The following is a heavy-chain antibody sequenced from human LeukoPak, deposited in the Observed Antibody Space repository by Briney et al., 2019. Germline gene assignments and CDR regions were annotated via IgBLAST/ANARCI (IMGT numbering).Heavy chain of an antibody. Sequence: SQTLSLTCTVSVGSLSRGDYYWNWIRQPPGKGLEWIGYIHYSGSTFYDLSLKSRVTISVDRSKNQFSLELTSVTAADTAVYYCARGELFHDYWGQGTLVTVSS. V-gene: IGHV4-30-4*01. CDR2: IHYSGST. CDR1: VGSLSRGDYY. CDR3: ARGELFHDY. D-gene: IGHD3-10*01. J-gene: IGHJ4*02.